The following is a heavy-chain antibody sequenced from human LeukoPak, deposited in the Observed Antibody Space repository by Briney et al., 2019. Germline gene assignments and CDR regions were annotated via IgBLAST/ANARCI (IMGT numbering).Heavy chain of an antibody. CDR1: GGSISSYY. D-gene: IGHD2-15*01. J-gene: IGHJ3*02. V-gene: IGHV4-39*01. CDR3: ATAANDAFDI. Sequence: PSETLSLTCTVSGGSISSYYWGWIRQPPGKGLEWIGSIYYSGSTYYNSSLKSRVSISVDTSKNQFSLTLTSVTAADTAVYYCATAANDAFDIWGQGTMVTVSS. CDR2: IYYSGST.